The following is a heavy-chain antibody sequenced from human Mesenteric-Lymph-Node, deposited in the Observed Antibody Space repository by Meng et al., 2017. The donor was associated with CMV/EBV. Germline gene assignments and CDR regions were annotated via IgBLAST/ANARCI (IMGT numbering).Heavy chain of an antibody. Sequence: GESLKISCAASGFTFSSSWMTWVRQAPGKGLVWVSLISNDGITTAYADSVKGRFTISRDNAKNSLYLQMNSLRAEDTAVYYCARDLGMGEWSGAFDIWGQGTMVTVSS. CDR1: GFTFSSSW. CDR3: ARDLGMGEWSGAFDI. J-gene: IGHJ3*02. CDR2: ISNDGITT. D-gene: IGHD3-16*01. V-gene: IGHV3-74*01.